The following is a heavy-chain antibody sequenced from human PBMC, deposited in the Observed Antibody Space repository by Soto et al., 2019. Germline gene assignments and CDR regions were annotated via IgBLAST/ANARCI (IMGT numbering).Heavy chain of an antibody. D-gene: IGHD1-1*01. V-gene: IGHV1-18*01. CDR1: GYGFTTYG. J-gene: IGHJ4*02. CDR3: ARGRYGDY. Sequence: QVHLVQSGAEVKKPGASVKVSCKGSGYGFTTYGITWVRQAPGQGLEWMAWISAHNGNTNYAQKLQGRVTVTRDTSTSTAYMELRSLRSDDTAGYYCARGRYGDYWGQGALVTVYS. CDR2: ISAHNGNT.